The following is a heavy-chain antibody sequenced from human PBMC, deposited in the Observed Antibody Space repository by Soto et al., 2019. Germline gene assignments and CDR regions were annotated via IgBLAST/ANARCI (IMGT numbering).Heavy chain of an antibody. J-gene: IGHJ3*01. Sequence: EVQLVESGGGSVQPGGSLRLSCAASGFTFSNYWIHWVRQAPGKGLVWVSRIKGDGINTNYADSVKGRFTISRDNAGNTVYLQMNSLRTDDTAVYYCARGIPGHYGFDVWGQGTMVTVSS. CDR2: IKGDGINT. CDR3: ARGIPGHYGFDV. V-gene: IGHV3-74*01. D-gene: IGHD1-20*01. CDR1: GFTFSNYW.